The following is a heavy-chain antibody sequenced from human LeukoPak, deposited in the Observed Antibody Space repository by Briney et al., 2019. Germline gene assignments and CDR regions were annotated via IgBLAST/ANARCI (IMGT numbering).Heavy chain of an antibody. Sequence: SETLSLTCTVSGDSISTYYWSWIRQPPGKGLEWIGYIYYRGSTNYNPSLKSRVTISVDTSKNQFSLKLSSVTAADTAVYYCARSAQWLVLLWGQGTLVTVSS. CDR2: IYYRGST. CDR1: GDSISTYY. D-gene: IGHD6-19*01. CDR3: ARSAQWLVLL. V-gene: IGHV4-59*01. J-gene: IGHJ4*02.